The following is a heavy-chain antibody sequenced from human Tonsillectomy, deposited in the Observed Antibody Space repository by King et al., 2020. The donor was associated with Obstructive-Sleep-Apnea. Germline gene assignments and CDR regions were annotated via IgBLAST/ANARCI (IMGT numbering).Heavy chain of an antibody. Sequence: VQLVESGAEVKRPGASVKVSCKASGYTFTSYGISWVRQAPGQGLEWMGWISAYNGNTYYAQKVQGRVTMTTDTSTSTAYMELRSLRSDDTAVYYWARDPPPYSRDYYGMDVWGQGTTVTVSS. D-gene: IGHD4-11*01. CDR1: GYTFTSYG. V-gene: IGHV1-18*01. CDR2: ISAYNGNT. J-gene: IGHJ6*02. CDR3: ARDPPPYSRDYYGMDV.